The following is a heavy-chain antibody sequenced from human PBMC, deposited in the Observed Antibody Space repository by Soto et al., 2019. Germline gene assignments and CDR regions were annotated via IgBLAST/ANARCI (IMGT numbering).Heavy chain of an antibody. CDR2: IKRDGSET. V-gene: IGHV3-7*01. CDR1: TFIFSTYW. Sequence: ESGGGLVQPGGSLGLSCAAPTFIFSTYWMTWVRQAPGKGLEWVANIKRDGSETHYADSVKGRFTISRDNAKNSLYLQMNSLRVEDTAVYYCVGDGNNWNDFDYWGQGTLVTVSS. J-gene: IGHJ4*02. D-gene: IGHD1-20*01. CDR3: VGDGNNWNDFDY.